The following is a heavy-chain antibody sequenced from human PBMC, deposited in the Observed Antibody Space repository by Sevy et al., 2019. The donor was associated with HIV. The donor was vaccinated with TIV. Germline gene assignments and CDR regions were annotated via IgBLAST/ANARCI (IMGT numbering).Heavy chain of an antibody. D-gene: IGHD3-22*01. CDR1: VASVSSGKYY. Sequence: SETLSLTCNVSVASVSSGKYYWTWIRQPPGKDREWIGHVSYSGRTNYNPSLKSRVTISEDTSKNQFSLSLNSVTAAETATYYCAREIYFYENSGFYYFDSWGLGFLVTVSS. J-gene: IGHJ4*02. CDR3: AREIYFYENSGFYYFDS. CDR2: VSYSGRT. V-gene: IGHV4-61*01.